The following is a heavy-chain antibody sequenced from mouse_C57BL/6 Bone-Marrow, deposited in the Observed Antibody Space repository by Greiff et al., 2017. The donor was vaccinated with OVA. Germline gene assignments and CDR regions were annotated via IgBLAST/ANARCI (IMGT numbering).Heavy chain of an antibody. CDR1: GFSINSDCY. Sequence: DVQLQESGPSLVRPSQTLSLTCTVTGFSINSDCYWIWIRQFPGNKLEYIGYTFYSGITYYNPSLESRTYITRDTSKNQFSLKLSSVTTGDTATYGGGGGGGIYYGFAYWGQGTLVTVSA. J-gene: IGHJ3*01. D-gene: IGHD2-1*01. CDR3: GGGGGIYYGFAY. V-gene: IGHV3-3*01. CDR2: TFYSGIT.